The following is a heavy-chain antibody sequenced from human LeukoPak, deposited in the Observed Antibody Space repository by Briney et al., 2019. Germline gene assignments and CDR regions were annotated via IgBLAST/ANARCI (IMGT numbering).Heavy chain of an antibody. Sequence: GGSLRLSCAAYGFTFSNYGMHWVRQAPGKGLEWVALIYYDGSNKYYADSVKGRFTISRDNSKNTLYLQMDSLRAEDTAVYYCANNFDYWGQGTLVTVSS. V-gene: IGHV3-33*06. CDR2: IYYDGSNK. CDR3: ANNFDY. CDR1: GFTFSNYG. J-gene: IGHJ4*02.